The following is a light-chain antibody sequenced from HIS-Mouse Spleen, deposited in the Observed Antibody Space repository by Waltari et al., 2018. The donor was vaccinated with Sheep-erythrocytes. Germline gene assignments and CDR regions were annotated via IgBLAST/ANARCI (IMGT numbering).Light chain of an antibody. Sequence: SYELTQPPSVSVSPGQTARITCSGDKLGDKYACWYQQKPGQSPVLVLYQDSKRPSGIPERFSGSNSGNTATLTISGTQAMDEADYYCQAWDSSTAWVFGGGTKLTVL. CDR2: QDS. V-gene: IGLV3-1*01. CDR1: KLGDKY. CDR3: QAWDSSTAWV. J-gene: IGLJ3*02.